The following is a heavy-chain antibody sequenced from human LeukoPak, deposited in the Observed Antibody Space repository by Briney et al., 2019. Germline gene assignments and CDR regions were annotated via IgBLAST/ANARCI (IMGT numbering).Heavy chain of an antibody. J-gene: IGHJ4*02. V-gene: IGHV4-34*01. Sequence: PSETLSLTCAVYGGSFSGYYWSWIRQPPGKGLEWIGEINHSGSTNYNPSPKSRVTISVDTSKNQFSLKLSSVTAADTAVYYCARGRGYYDSSGYHYYFDYWGQGTLVTVSS. CDR1: GGSFSGYY. CDR2: INHSGST. CDR3: ARGRGYYDSSGYHYYFDY. D-gene: IGHD3-22*01.